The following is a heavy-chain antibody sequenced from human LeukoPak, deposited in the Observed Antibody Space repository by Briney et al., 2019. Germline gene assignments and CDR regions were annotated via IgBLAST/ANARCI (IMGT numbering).Heavy chain of an antibody. D-gene: IGHD3-22*01. CDR2: IYYSGST. CDR3: GGGYYDSSGYFLLDY. J-gene: IGHJ4*02. V-gene: IGHV4-59*01. Sequence: PSGTLSLTCTVSGGSISSYYWNWIRQPPGKGLEWLAYIYYSGSTNYNPSLKSRVTISVDTSKNQFSLKLSSVTAADTAVYYCGGGYYDSSGYFLLDYWGQGTLVTVSS. CDR1: GGSISSYY.